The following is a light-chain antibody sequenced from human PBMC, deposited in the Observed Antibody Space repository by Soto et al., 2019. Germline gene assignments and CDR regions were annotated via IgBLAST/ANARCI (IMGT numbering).Light chain of an antibody. V-gene: IGKV3-20*01. J-gene: IGKJ1*01. CDR2: DAS. CDR1: QSIANNY. Sequence: EVALTQSPGTLSLSPGARATLSCRASQSIANNYLTWYQQKPGQAPRVLIYDASTRATGIPDRFSGSGSGTDFTLTISRLEPEDSAVYYCQQYGSSQWTFGQGTKV. CDR3: QQYGSSQWT.